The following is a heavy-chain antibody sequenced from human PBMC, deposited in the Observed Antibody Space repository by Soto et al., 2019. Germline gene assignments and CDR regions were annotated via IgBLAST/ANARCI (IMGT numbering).Heavy chain of an antibody. J-gene: IGHJ6*03. V-gene: IGHV3-23*01. CDR1: GFTFITYA. D-gene: IGHD2-8*01. Sequence: PGGSLRLSCAASGFTFITYAMSWVLQAPWKGLEWVSTISTSGGNTYYADSVQGRFTISRDNSKNTLYLQMNSLRAEDTAVYYWAGRNCTNGVGYTNYYYYMVVGGKGPPVTASS. CDR2: ISTSGGNT. CDR3: AGRNCTNGVGYTNYYYYMVV.